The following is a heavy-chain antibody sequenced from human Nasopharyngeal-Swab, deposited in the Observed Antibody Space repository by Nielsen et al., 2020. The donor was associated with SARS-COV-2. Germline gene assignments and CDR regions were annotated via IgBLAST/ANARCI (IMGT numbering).Heavy chain of an antibody. V-gene: IGHV3-7*03. J-gene: IGHJ4*02. CDR1: GFIFSNYW. CDR2: INEGGSET. CDR3: AITSVDY. D-gene: IGHD4-11*01. Sequence: GESLKISCAASGFIFSNYWMSWVRQTPGKGLEWVANINEGGSETDYVDSVKGRFTVTRDSAKNSVYLQMNSLRAEDTAIYYCAITSVDYWGLGTLVTVSS.